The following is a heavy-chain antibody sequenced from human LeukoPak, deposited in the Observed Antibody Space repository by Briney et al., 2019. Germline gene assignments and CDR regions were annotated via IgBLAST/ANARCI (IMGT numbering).Heavy chain of an antibody. CDR1: GFIFSTST. CDR3: ANGGTYSSGP. V-gene: IGHV3-48*04. D-gene: IGHD3-22*01. Sequence: GGSLRLSCAASGFIFSTSTMNWVRQAPGKGLEWVSYISSSSSTVFHADSVKGRFTISRDNAKNSLFLQINSLRAEDTAVYYCANGGTYSSGPWGQGTLVTVSS. J-gene: IGHJ5*02. CDR2: ISSSSSTV.